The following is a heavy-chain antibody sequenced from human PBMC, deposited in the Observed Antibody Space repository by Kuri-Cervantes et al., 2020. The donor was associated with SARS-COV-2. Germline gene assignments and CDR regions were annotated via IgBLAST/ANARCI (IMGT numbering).Heavy chain of an antibody. CDR1: GGTFSSYA. J-gene: IGHJ3*02. Sequence: SVKVSCKASGGTFSSYAISWVRQAPGQGLEWMGGIIPIFGTANYAQKFQGRVTITADESTSTAYMELSSLRSEDTAVYYCAMLPRPRDAFDIWGQGTMVTVSS. CDR2: IIPIFGTA. CDR3: AMLPRPRDAFDI. V-gene: IGHV1-69*13. D-gene: IGHD3-16*01.